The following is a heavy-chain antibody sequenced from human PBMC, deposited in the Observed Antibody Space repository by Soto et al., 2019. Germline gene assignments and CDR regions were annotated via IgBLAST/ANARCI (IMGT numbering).Heavy chain of an antibody. V-gene: IGHV3-23*01. D-gene: IGHD1-26*01. CDR1: GFTFSSYA. CDR2: ISGSGGST. CDR3: AKRKESVEWELLLLFDF. Sequence: GGSLRLSCAASGFTFSSYAMSWVRQAPGKGLEWVSAISGSGGSTYYADSVKGRFTISRDNSKNTLYLQMNSLRAEDTAVYYCAKRKESVEWELLLLFDFWGQGTLVTVSS. J-gene: IGHJ4*02.